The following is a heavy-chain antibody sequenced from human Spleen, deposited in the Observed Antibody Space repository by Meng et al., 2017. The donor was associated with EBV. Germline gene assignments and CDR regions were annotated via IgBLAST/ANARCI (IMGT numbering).Heavy chain of an antibody. CDR2: VNTSSGTT. Sequence: QVQLVQSGAEMKEPGASVKISCTASGYTFPTNYIHWVRQAPGQRLEWIGIVNTSSGTTSYAQSFQGRVTMTMDTSTSTVYLELSSLGSEDTAVYYCAREINCGANCYYFDLWGQGTLV. V-gene: IGHV1-46*01. D-gene: IGHD4/OR15-4a*01. CDR3: AREINCGANCYYFDL. CDR1: GYTFPTNY. J-gene: IGHJ4*02.